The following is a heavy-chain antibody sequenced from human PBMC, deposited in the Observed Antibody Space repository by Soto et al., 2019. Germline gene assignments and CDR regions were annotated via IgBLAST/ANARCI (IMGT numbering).Heavy chain of an antibody. CDR1: GGSFSGYY. V-gene: IGHV4-34*01. Sequence: PSETLSLTCAVYGGSFSGYYWSWIRQPPGKGLEWIGEINHSGSTNYNPSLKSRVIISVDTSKNQFSLKLSSVTAADTAVYYCARGRITIFGVVILDYWGQGTLVTVSS. D-gene: IGHD3-3*01. J-gene: IGHJ4*02. CDR2: INHSGST. CDR3: ARGRITIFGVVILDY.